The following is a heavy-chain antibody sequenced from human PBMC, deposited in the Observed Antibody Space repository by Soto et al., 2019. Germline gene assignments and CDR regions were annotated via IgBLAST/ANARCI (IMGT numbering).Heavy chain of an antibody. CDR3: ARVVGSSGWYYGSFDI. J-gene: IGHJ3*02. Sequence: QVQLQQWGAGLLKPSENLSLTCAVYGGSFSGSYWNWIRQPPGKGLEWIGEINQSGSTNYNPSLKGRVTRSVDTSKNQFSLKLSSVTAADSAVYYGARVVGSSGWYYGSFDIWGPGTMVTVSS. D-gene: IGHD6-19*01. CDR1: GGSFSGSY. CDR2: INQSGST. V-gene: IGHV4-34*01.